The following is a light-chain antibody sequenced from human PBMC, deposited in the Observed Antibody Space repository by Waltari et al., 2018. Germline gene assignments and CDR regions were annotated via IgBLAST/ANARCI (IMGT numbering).Light chain of an antibody. J-gene: IGLJ2*01. CDR3: SSFTTSSSWI. CDR1: ISDIGAYHH. CDR2: DVS. Sequence: QSALTQPASVSGSPGQSITISCTGTISDIGAYHHVSWYQQYPGQAPKLLIFDVSDRPPGVFDRFSGSKSGNTASLTISGLQAEDEADYYCSSFTTSSSWIFGGGTKLTVL. V-gene: IGLV2-14*03.